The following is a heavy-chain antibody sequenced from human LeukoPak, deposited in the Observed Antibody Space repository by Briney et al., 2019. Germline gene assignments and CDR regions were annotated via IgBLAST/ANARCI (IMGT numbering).Heavy chain of an antibody. D-gene: IGHD3-22*01. V-gene: IGHV3-23*01. Sequence: PGGSLRLSCVASGFTFGSYALSWVRQTPGKGLEWVAVISGYSAATHYTDSVKGRFTISRDNSNNTLYLQMNSLRAEDTAVYYCARDLGRGTHYYDSSGSPPSPDYWGQGTLVTVSS. CDR3: ARDLGRGTHYYDSSGSPPSPDY. J-gene: IGHJ4*02. CDR2: ISGYSAAT. CDR1: GFTFGSYA.